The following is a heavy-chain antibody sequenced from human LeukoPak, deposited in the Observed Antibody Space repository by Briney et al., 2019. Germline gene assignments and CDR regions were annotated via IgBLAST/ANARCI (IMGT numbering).Heavy chain of an antibody. J-gene: IGHJ4*02. V-gene: IGHV1-46*02. D-gene: IGHD3-10*01. CDR2: NNPSGGST. CDR1: GYTLHSYY. Sequence: GSSVNVSYKASGYTLHSYYMHWVRQAPPPALEWMGINNPSGGSTSYAQKFQGRVTMTRDMSTSTVYMELSSLRSEDTAVYYCAGVGSSLFDYWGQGTLVTVSS. CDR3: AGVGSSLFDY.